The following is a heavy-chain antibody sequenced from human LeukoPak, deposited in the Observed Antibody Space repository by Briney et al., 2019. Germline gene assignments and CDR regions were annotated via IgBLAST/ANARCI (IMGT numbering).Heavy chain of an antibody. J-gene: IGHJ4*02. CDR3: ARFKSSGWYYFVG. D-gene: IGHD6-19*01. CDR2: IYSSGTITT. Sequence: TTSETLSLTCSVSGVSVSRGYYHWSWIRQPPGKGLEWIGDIYSSGTITTRYNPSLKSRATISVDTSKNQLSMTLNSVTTADTAVYFCARFKSSGWYYFVGRGQGASVPVSS. V-gene: IGHV4-61*01. CDR1: GVSVSRGYYH.